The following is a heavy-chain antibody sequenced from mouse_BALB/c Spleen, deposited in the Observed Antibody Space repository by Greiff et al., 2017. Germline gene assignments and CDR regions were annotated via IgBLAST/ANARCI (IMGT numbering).Heavy chain of an antibody. Sequence: EVKLEESGGGLVKPGGSLKLSCAASGFTFSSYAMSWVRQSPEKRLEWVAEISSGGSYTYYPDTVTGRFTISRDNAKNTLYLEMSSLRSEDTAMYYCARDYGKGFDYWGQGTTLTVSS. CDR2: ISSGGSYT. V-gene: IGHV5-9-4*01. J-gene: IGHJ2*01. CDR1: GFTFSSYA. CDR3: ARDYGKGFDY. D-gene: IGHD2-1*01.